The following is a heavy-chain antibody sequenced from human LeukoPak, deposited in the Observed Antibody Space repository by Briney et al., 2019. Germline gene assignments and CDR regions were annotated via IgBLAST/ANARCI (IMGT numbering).Heavy chain of an antibody. J-gene: IGHJ4*02. D-gene: IGHD3-22*01. CDR1: GGSISSYY. V-gene: IGHV4-59*12. CDR3: ARGTMIVVVIEYYFDY. CDR2: IYYSGST. Sequence: SETLSLTCTVSGGSISSYYWSWIRQPPGKGLEWIGYIYYSGSTNYNPSLKSRVTISVDTSKNQFSLKLSSVTAADTAVYYCARGTMIVVVIEYYFDYWGQGTLVTVSS.